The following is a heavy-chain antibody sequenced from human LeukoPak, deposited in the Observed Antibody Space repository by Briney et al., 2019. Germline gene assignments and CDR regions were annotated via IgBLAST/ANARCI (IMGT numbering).Heavy chain of an antibody. CDR2: ISSSSSYI. Sequence: GGSLRLSCAASGFTFSSYSMNWVRQAPGNGLEWVSSISSSSSYIYYADSVKGRFTISRDNAKSTLYLQMSSLRADDTAVYYCAREHSSVVSVDYWGQGTLVTVSS. CDR3: AREHSSVVSVDY. J-gene: IGHJ4*02. D-gene: IGHD6-25*01. V-gene: IGHV3-21*01. CDR1: GFTFSSYS.